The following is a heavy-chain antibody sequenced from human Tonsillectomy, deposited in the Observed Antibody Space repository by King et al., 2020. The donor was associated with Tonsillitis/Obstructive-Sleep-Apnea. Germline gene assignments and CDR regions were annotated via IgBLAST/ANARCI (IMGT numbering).Heavy chain of an antibody. V-gene: IGHV4-39*01. CDR3: ARIPALLWFGELFAFDI. D-gene: IGHD3-10*01. Sequence: LQLQESGPGLVKPSETLSLTCTVSGGSISSSSYYWGWIRQPPGKGLEWIGSIYYSGSTYYNPSLKSRVTISVDTSKNQFSLKLSSVTAADTAVYYCARIPALLWFGELFAFDIWGQGKMVTVSS. J-gene: IGHJ3*02. CDR2: IYYSGST. CDR1: GGSISSSSYY.